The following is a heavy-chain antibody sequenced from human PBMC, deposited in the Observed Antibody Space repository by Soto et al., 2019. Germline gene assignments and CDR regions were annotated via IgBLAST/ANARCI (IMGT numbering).Heavy chain of an antibody. CDR3: AHMGEYCSGGSCYSSQSMRRNYFDY. V-gene: IGHV2-5*02. CDR2: IYWDDDK. J-gene: IGHJ4*02. D-gene: IGHD2-15*01. CDR1: GFSLSTSGVG. Sequence: QITLKESGPTLVKPTQTLTLTCTFSGFSLSTSGVGVGWIRQPPGKALEWLALIYWDDDKRYSPSLKSRLTXXKDTSKNQVVXXMXNXXPGDTATYYCAHMGEYCSGGSCYSSQSMRRNYFDYWGQGTLVTVSS.